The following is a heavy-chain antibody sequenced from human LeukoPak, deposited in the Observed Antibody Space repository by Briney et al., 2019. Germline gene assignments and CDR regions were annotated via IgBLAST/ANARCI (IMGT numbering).Heavy chain of an antibody. V-gene: IGHV7-4-1*02. CDR1: GYAFTNYP. D-gene: IGHD2-15*01. Sequence: ASAKVSRKVSGYAFTNYPMNSVRQAPGQELRGLRWFNTNTWNPTYAHGFTERFVVSWDTSVNTAYLQINSLKPEDTAVYFCARDTYCSGGRCYSRVGYWGQGTVVTVSS. J-gene: IGHJ4*02. CDR2: FNTNTWNP. CDR3: ARDTYCSGGRCYSRVGY.